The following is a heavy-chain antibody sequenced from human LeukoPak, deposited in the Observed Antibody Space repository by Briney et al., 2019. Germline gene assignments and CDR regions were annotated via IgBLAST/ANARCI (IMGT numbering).Heavy chain of an antibody. CDR3: AKDGGQDHNDRNVYAYERWFGGDY. D-gene: IGHD3-10*01. J-gene: IGHJ4*02. CDR1: GFTFSDYS. V-gene: IGHV3-21*04. Sequence: NPGGSLRLSCAASGFTFSDYSMNWVRQAPGKGLEWVSSVSSSSSYIHYADSVRGRFTISRDNSKNTLYLQMSSLRDEDTATYHCAKDGGQDHNDRNVYAYERWFGGDYWGPGTLVTVSS. CDR2: VSSSSSYI.